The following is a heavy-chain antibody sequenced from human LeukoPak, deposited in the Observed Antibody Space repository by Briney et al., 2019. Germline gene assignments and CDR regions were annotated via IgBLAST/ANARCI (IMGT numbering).Heavy chain of an antibody. Sequence: MPGGSLRLSCAASGFTFSSYSMNWVRQAPGKGLEWVSSISYTGTYIYYADSVKGRFTISRDNAQNSLYLQMNSLRAEDTAIYYCVRDRGTYRPIDYWGQGTLVTVSS. CDR2: ISYTGTYI. CDR1: GFTFSSYS. V-gene: IGHV3-21*04. CDR3: VRDRGTYRPIDY. D-gene: IGHD1-26*01. J-gene: IGHJ4*02.